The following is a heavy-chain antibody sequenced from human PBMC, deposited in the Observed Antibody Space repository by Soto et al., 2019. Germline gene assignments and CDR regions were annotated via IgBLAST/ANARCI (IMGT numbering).Heavy chain of an antibody. CDR3: ARGGFNYAS. CDR1: GFTFSSSY. D-gene: IGHD5-18*01. V-gene: IGHV3-11*01. CDR2: ISSSGVSM. J-gene: IGHJ5*02. Sequence: QVQLLQSGGGLVKPGGSLRLSCAASGFTFSSSYMSWIRQAPGKGLEWVAYISSSGVSMYYADSVKGRFTISRDNANNSLYLQMNSLRVEDTAVYYCARGGFNYASWGQGTQVTVSP.